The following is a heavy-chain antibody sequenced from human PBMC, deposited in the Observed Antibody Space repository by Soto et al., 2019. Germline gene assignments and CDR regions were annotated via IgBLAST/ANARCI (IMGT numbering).Heavy chain of an antibody. CDR2: IYTSGST. V-gene: IGHV4-4*07. J-gene: IGHJ4*02. D-gene: IGHD6-13*01. CDR3: ARGPGYSSSWYVGYFDY. CDR1: GGSISSYY. Sequence: LSLTCTVSGGSISSYYWSWIRQPAGKGLEWIGRIYTSGSTNYNPSLKSRVTMSVDTSKNQFSLKLSSVTAADTAVYYCARGPGYSSSWYVGYFDYWGQGTLVTVSS.